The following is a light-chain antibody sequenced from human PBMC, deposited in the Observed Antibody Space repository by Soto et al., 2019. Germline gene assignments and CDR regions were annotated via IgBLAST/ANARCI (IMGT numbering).Light chain of an antibody. CDR3: SSYTSSGTLV. CDR1: SSDVGGYNY. V-gene: IGLV2-14*01. Sequence: QSVLTQPASVSGSPGQSITISCTVTSSDVGGYNYVSWYQQHPGKAPKLMIYEVSNRPSGVSNRFSGSKSGNTASLTISGLQAEDEADYYCSSYTSSGTLVFGTGTKVTVL. CDR2: EVS. J-gene: IGLJ1*01.